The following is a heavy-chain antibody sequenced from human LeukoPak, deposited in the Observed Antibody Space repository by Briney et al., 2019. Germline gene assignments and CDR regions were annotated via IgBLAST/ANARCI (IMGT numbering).Heavy chain of an antibody. Sequence: GGSLRLSCAASGFTFSSYAMNWVRQAPGKGLEWVSSISSSSTYIYYADSVKGRFTISRDNSKNSLYLQMNSLRAEDTAVYHCAKDGRSSWQPSSFDYWGQGTLVTVSS. J-gene: IGHJ4*02. CDR1: GFTFSSYA. CDR3: AKDGRSSWQPSSFDY. V-gene: IGHV3-21*01. CDR2: ISSSSTYI. D-gene: IGHD6-13*01.